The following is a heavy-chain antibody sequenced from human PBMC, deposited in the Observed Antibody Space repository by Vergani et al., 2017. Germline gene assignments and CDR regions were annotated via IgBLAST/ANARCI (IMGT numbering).Heavy chain of an antibody. V-gene: IGHV3-66*02. Sequence: EVQLVESGGGLVQPGGSLRLSCAASGFTVSSIYMSWVRQAPGKGLEWVSVIYSGGSTYYADSVKGRFTISRDNAKNSLFLEMNSLRFEDTAVYFCTKGSVYYHDSAGHGYDPYTGFDLWGQGTLVTVSS. J-gene: IGHJ3*01. CDR2: IYSGGST. CDR3: TKGSVYYHDSAGHGYDPYTGFDL. CDR1: GFTVSSIY. D-gene: IGHD5-12*01.